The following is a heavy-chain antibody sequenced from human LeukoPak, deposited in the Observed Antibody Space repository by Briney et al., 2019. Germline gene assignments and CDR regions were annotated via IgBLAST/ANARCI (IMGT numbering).Heavy chain of an antibody. CDR2: IYTSGST. CDR1: GGSISSGSYY. Sequence: SETLSLTCTVSGGSISSGSYYWSWIRQPAGKGLEWIGRIYTSGSTNYNPSLKSRVTISVDTSKNQFSLKLSSVTAADTAVYYCARSSWAYYGSGSYYNGDAFDIWGQGTMVTVSS. J-gene: IGHJ3*02. D-gene: IGHD3-10*01. CDR3: ARSSWAYYGSGSYYNGDAFDI. V-gene: IGHV4-61*02.